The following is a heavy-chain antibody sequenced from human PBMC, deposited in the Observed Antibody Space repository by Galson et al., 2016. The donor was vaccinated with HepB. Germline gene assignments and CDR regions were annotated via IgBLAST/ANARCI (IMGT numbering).Heavy chain of an antibody. Sequence: TLSLTCTVSGASVSSAGHYWHWIRQRPGKGLEWIGYIYYVGSPYYSPSLKSRISMSLDMSKNQFSLSLRSVTAADTALYYCARDAGYSFGLGFFDNWGPGTRVTVSS. CDR2: IYYVGSP. CDR3: ARDAGYSFGLGFFDN. CDR1: GASVSSAGHY. J-gene: IGHJ4*02. V-gene: IGHV4-31*03. D-gene: IGHD5-18*01.